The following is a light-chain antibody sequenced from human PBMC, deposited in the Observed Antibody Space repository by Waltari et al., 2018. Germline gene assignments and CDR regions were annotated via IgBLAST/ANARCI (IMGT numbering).Light chain of an antibody. CDR3: QQSYSTLYT. CDR2: AAS. Sequence: DIQMTQSPSSLSASVGDRVTIPCRASQSISSFLNWYQQKPGKAPNLLIYAASSLQSGVPSRLSGSGSGTDFTLTISSLQPEDFATYYCQQSYSTLYTFGQGTKLEIK. CDR1: QSISSF. J-gene: IGKJ2*01. V-gene: IGKV1-39*01.